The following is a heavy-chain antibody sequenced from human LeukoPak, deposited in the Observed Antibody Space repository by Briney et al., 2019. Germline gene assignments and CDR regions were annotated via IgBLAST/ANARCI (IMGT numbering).Heavy chain of an antibody. CDR1: GFTFSSYS. Sequence: GGSLRLSCAASGFTFSSYSMNWVRQAPGKGLEWVSYISSSSSTIYYADSVKGRFTISRDNSKNTLYLQMNSLRAEDTAVYYCAKGMVPAARGWFDPWGQGTLVTVSS. J-gene: IGHJ5*02. V-gene: IGHV3-48*01. D-gene: IGHD2-2*01. CDR3: AKGMVPAARGWFDP. CDR2: ISSSSSTI.